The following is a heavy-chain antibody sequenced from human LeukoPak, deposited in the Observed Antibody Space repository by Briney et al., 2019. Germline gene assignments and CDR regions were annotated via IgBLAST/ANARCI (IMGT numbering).Heavy chain of an antibody. CDR3: ARHNYYYYMDV. V-gene: IGHV3-48*04. Sequence: GGSLRLSCAASGFTFSSYSMNWVRQAPGKGLEWVSYISSSSSTIYYADSVKGRFTISRDNAKNSLYLQMNSLRAEDTAVYYCARHNYYYYMDVWGKGTTVTVSS. J-gene: IGHJ6*03. CDR2: ISSSSSTI. CDR1: GFTFSSYS.